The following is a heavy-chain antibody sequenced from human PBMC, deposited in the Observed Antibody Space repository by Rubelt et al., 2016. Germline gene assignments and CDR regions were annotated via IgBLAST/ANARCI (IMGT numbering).Heavy chain of an antibody. CDR1: GGTFSSYA. CDR3: ARPLPGYYYGMDV. J-gene: IGHJ6*02. V-gene: IGHV1-69*04. CDR2: IIHILGIA. Sequence: QVQLVQSGAEVKKPGSSVKVSCKASGGTFSSYAISWVRQAPGQGLEWMGRIIHILGIANYARKFQGRVTITADKSTSAAYMGLSSLRSEDTAVYYCARPLPGYYYGMDVWGQGTTVTVSS.